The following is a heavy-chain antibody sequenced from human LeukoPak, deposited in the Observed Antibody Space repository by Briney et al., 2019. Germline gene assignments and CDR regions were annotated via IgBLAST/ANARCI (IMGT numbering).Heavy chain of an antibody. J-gene: IGHJ3*02. D-gene: IGHD5-18*01. CDR3: ASQVMVTTLGDAFDI. CDR2: MNPNTGNT. V-gene: IGHV1-8*01. Sequence: APVKVSCKASGYTFTSYDINWVRQATGQGLEWMGWMNPNTGNTGYAQKFQGRITMTRNTSISTAYMELSSLRSEDTAFYYCASQVMVTTLGDAFDIWGQGTMVTVSS. CDR1: GYTFTSYD.